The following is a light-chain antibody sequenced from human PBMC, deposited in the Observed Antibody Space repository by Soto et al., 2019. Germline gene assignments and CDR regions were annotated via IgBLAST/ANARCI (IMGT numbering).Light chain of an antibody. CDR2: GAS. CDR1: QSVASN. V-gene: IGKV3-15*01. Sequence: EIVMTQSPASLSMSPGDGATLSCRASQSVASNVAWYQQKPGQVPRLLIHGASTRAVGVPARFSGSGSGTDFTLTISSLQSEDFAVYYCQQYHNWPPQYTFGQGTKLQIK. J-gene: IGKJ2*01. CDR3: QQYHNWPPQYT.